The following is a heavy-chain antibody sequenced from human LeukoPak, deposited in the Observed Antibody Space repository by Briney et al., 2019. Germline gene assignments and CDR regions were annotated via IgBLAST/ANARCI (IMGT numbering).Heavy chain of an antibody. V-gene: IGHV3-21*01. CDR2: ISSGSSYI. J-gene: IGHJ6*02. D-gene: IGHD5-24*01. CDR1: GFTFSGSS. CDR3: ARTRDGFSYYYGMDV. Sequence: PGGSLRLSCAASGFTFSGSSMNWVRHAPGKGLEWVSSISSGSSYIYYSDSVKGRFTISRDNAKNSLYLQMNSLRAEDTAVYYCARTRDGFSYYYGMDVWGQGTTVTVCS.